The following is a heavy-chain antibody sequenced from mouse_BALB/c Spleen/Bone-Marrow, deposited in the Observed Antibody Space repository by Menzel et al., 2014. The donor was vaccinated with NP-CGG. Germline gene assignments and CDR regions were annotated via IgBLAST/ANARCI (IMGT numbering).Heavy chain of an antibody. Sequence: EVQLQQSGGGLVRPGGSLKLSCAASGFTFXSYAMSWVRQTPEKRLEWDASISSGGSTYYPDSVKGRFTISRDNARNILYLQMNSLRSEDTAMYYCARAGTTASAWFAYWGQGTLVTVSA. D-gene: IGHD1-2*01. CDR1: GFTFXSYA. J-gene: IGHJ3*01. CDR2: ISSGGST. CDR3: ARAGTTASAWFAY. V-gene: IGHV5-6-5*01.